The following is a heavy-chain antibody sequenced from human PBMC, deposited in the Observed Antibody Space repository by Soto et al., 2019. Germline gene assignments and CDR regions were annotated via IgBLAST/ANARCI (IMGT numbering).Heavy chain of an antibody. Sequence: SEPLSLTCAVYGGSFSGYYWSWIRQPPGKGLEWIGEINHSGSTNYNPSLKSRVTISVDTSKNQFSLKLSSVTAADTAVYYCARGAGIVGATYFDYWGQGTLVTVSS. CDR2: INHSGST. CDR1: GGSFSGYY. D-gene: IGHD1-26*01. J-gene: IGHJ4*02. CDR3: ARGAGIVGATYFDY. V-gene: IGHV4-34*01.